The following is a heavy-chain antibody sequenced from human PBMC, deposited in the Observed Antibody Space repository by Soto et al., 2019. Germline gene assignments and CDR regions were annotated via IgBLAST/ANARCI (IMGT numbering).Heavy chain of an antibody. Sequence: SETLSLTCAVYGGSFSGYYWSWIRQPPGKGLEWIGEINHSGSTNYNPSLKSRVTISVDTSKNQFSLKLSSVTAADTAVYYCARGIAVAASVAFDYWGQGTLVTVSS. CDR3: ARGIAVAASVAFDY. J-gene: IGHJ4*02. CDR1: GGSFSGYY. D-gene: IGHD6-19*01. V-gene: IGHV4-34*01. CDR2: INHSGST.